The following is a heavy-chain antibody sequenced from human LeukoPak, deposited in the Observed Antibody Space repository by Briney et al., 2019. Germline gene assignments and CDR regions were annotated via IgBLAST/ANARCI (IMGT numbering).Heavy chain of an antibody. CDR2: INHSGST. CDR3: ARGYYDFWSGYRYYYYMDV. J-gene: IGHJ6*03. Sequence: SETLSLTCTVYGGSFSGYYWSWIRQPPGKGLEWLGEINHSGSTNYNPSLKSRVTISVDTSKNQFSLKLSSVTAADTAVYYCARGYYDFWSGYRYYYYMDVWGKGTTVTVSS. D-gene: IGHD3-3*01. V-gene: IGHV4-34*01. CDR1: GGSFSGYY.